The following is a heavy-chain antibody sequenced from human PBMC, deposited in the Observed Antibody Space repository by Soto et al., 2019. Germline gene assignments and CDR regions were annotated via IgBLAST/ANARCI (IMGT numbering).Heavy chain of an antibody. Sequence: GGSLRLSCAASGFTFSSYGMHWVRQAPGKGLEWVAVISYDGSNKYYADSVKGRFTISRDNSKNTLYLQMNSLRAEDTAVYYCAKEKDNYYSYGSPLFGYWGQGTLVTVSS. CDR1: GFTFSSYG. CDR2: ISYDGSNK. D-gene: IGHD5-18*01. J-gene: IGHJ4*02. V-gene: IGHV3-30*18. CDR3: AKEKDNYYSYGSPLFGY.